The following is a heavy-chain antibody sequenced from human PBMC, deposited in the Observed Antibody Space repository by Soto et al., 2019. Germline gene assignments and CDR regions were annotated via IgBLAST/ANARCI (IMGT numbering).Heavy chain of an antibody. CDR3: DRDPNGSGDY. CDR1: GGSTTSDY. D-gene: IGHD3-10*01. J-gene: IGHJ4*02. Sequence: SETLSLTCTVSGGSTTSDYWSWIRQPPGKGLEWLGYIFHSLGAKYNPSLGSRGTISLDTSKNQLSLSLRSVTAAHTAIYFSDRDPNGSGDYCGQATMVTVYS. V-gene: IGHV4-59*01. CDR2: IFHSLGA.